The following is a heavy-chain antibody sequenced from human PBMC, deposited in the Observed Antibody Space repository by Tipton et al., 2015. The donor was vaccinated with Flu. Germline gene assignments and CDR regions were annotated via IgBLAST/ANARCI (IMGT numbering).Heavy chain of an antibody. V-gene: IGHV3-7*01. J-gene: IGHJ4*02. Sequence: QLVQSGGGLVQPGGSLRLSCAASGFTFSSYWMSWVRQAPGKGLEWVANIKQDGSEKYYVASVKGRFTISRDNAKNSLYLQMNSLRAEDTAVYYCARDYTVGAPDYWGQGTLVTVSS. CDR2: IKQDGSEK. CDR3: ARDYTVGAPDY. CDR1: GFTFSSYW. D-gene: IGHD1-26*01.